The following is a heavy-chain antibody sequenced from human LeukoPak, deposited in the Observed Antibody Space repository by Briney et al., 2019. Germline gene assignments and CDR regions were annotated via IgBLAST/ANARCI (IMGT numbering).Heavy chain of an antibody. CDR2: IFTSGST. CDR3: ARDLGLSLDN. Sequence: KSSETLSLTCTVSGGSIRGYYWSWMRQPAGEGLEWIGRIFTSGSTNYNPSLKSRVTMSVDTSRNQFSLRLSSVTAADTALYYCARDLGLSLDNWGQGILVTVSS. D-gene: IGHD3-16*01. V-gene: IGHV4-4*07. J-gene: IGHJ4*02. CDR1: GGSIRGYY.